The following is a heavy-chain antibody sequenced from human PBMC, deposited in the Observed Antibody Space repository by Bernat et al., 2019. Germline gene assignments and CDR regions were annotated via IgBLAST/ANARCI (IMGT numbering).Heavy chain of an antibody. Sequence: QVQLQQWGAGLLKPSETLYLTCAVYGGSFSGYYWSWIRQPPGKGLEWIGEINHSGSTNYNPSLTSRVTISVDTSKNQFSLKLSSVTAADTAVYYCARGRTIYYYYGMDVWGQGTTVTVSS. D-gene: IGHD3-3*01. CDR1: GGSFSGYY. CDR3: ARGRTIYYYYGMDV. CDR2: INHSGST. V-gene: IGHV4-34*01. J-gene: IGHJ6*02.